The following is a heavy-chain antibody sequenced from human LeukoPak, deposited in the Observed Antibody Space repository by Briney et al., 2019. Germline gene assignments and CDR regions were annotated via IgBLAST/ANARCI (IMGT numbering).Heavy chain of an antibody. J-gene: IGHJ4*02. Sequence: VASVKVSCQASGYTLPTYYIHWVRPAPGQGLEWMGIINPTGGSTTYAQKFQGRVTMTRDTSTSTVVMELNSLRSEDTAVYYCALYSSTWYWGQGTRVTVSS. D-gene: IGHD6-13*01. CDR2: INPTGGST. CDR1: GYTLPTYY. V-gene: IGHV1-46*01. CDR3: ALYSSTWY.